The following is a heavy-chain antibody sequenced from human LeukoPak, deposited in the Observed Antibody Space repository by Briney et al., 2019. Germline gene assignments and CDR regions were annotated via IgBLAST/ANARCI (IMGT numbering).Heavy chain of an antibody. V-gene: IGHV3-23*01. D-gene: IGHD5-24*01. CDR3: AKGRWLQSSDHWYFDL. CDR2: ISGSGAYT. J-gene: IGHJ2*01. Sequence: GGSLRLSCAASGFTFSSYAMSWVRQAPGKGLEWVSGISGSGAYTYYADSVKGRFTISRDSSKNTLYLQMNSLRAEDTALYYCAKGRWLQSSDHWYFDLWGRGTLVSVSS. CDR1: GFTFSSYA.